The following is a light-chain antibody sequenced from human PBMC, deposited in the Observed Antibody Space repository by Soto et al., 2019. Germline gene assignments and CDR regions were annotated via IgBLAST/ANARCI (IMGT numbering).Light chain of an antibody. CDR2: GAS. CDR3: QQYGSSPGR. V-gene: IGKV3-20*01. CDR1: QSVSSSY. Sequence: EIVLTQSPGTLSLSPGERATLSCRASQSVSSSYLAWYQQKPGQAPRLLIYGASSRATGIPDRFSGSGSGTDFTLTISRLEPEDFAVYYCQQYGSSPGRVGQGTKVEIK. J-gene: IGKJ1*01.